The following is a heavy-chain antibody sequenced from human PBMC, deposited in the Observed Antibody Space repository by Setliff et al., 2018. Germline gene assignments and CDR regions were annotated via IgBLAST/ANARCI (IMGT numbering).Heavy chain of an antibody. J-gene: IGHJ6*02. CDR2: ISGYNGNT. CDR1: GYAFTTYG. Sequence: ASVKVSCKASGYAFTTYGLSWVRQAPGQGLQWMGWISGYNGNTNYAQKVQGRVSMTTDTSTNTAYMELRSLKSDDTAVYYCARLITVDPGKGDSYYYYGLDVWGRGTTVTVSS. CDR3: ARLITVDPGKGDSYYYYGLDV. D-gene: IGHD3-10*01. V-gene: IGHV1-18*04.